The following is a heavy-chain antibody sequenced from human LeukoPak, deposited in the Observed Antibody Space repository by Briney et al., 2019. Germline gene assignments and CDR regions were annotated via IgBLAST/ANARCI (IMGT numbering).Heavy chain of an antibody. V-gene: IGHV3-23*01. CDR3: VKGAAATAYRFDS. CDR1: GFTFTSYG. Sequence: GGSLRLSCVASGFTFTSYGMNWVRQAPGKGLEWVSTISGAGGSTFYADSVKGRFTISRDNSKSTLYLQMNSLRAEDTAVFYCVKGAAATAYRFDSWGQGTLVTVSS. D-gene: IGHD6-13*01. CDR2: ISGAGGST. J-gene: IGHJ4*02.